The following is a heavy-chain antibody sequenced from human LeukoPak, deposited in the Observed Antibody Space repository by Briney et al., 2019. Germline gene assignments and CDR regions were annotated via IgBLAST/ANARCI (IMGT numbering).Heavy chain of an antibody. CDR3: ARVCSSTSCYTKGFVDY. CDR2: INTSGST. D-gene: IGHD2-2*02. J-gene: IGHJ4*02. Sequence: PSETLSLTCTVSGGSISSGSYSWSWIRQRAGKGLEWIGRINTSGSTNYNPSLKSRVSISLDTSKNQFSLKLSSVTAADTAVYYCARVCSSTSCYTKGFVDYWGQGTLVTVSS. CDR1: GGSISSGSYS. V-gene: IGHV4-61*02.